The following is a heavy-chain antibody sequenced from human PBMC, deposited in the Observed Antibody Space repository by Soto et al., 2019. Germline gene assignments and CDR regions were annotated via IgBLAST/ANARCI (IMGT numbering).Heavy chain of an antibody. CDR1: GDSISNYY. J-gene: IGHJ4*02. V-gene: IGHV4-59*01. CDR3: ARDQGIASSGPFDY. CDR2: IYHSGNT. D-gene: IGHD6-13*01. Sequence: SETLSLTCTVSGDSISNYYWSWIRQASGKGLEWIGFIYHSGNTNYNPSLKSRVTMSIDTSKSQFSLKLNSVTAADTAVYYCARDQGIASSGPFDYWGPGTLVTVSS.